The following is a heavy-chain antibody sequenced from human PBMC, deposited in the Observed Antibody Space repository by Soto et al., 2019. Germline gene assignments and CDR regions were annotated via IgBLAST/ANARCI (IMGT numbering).Heavy chain of an antibody. CDR2: IYYSGST. CDR1: GGSISSYY. CDR3: AREDRAFIAVAGTGRFDP. J-gene: IGHJ5*02. V-gene: IGHV4-59*01. D-gene: IGHD6-19*01. Sequence: SETLSLTCTVSGGSISSYYWSWIRQPPGKGLEWIGYIYYSGSTNYNPSLKSRGTISVDTSKNQFSLKLSSVTAADTAVYYCAREDRAFIAVAGTGRFDPWGQGTLVTVSS.